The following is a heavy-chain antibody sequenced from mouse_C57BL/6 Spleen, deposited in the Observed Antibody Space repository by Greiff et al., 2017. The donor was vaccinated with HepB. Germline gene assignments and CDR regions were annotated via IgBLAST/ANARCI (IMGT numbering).Heavy chain of an antibody. Sequence: EVQLQQSGPGLVKPSQSLSLTCSVTGYSITSGYYWNWIRQFPGNKLEWMGYISYDGSNNYNPSLKNRISITRDTSKNQFFLKLNSVTTEDTATYYCARGGYDRAFYYFDYWGQGTTLTVSS. CDR1: GYSITSGYY. J-gene: IGHJ2*01. CDR3: ARGGYDRAFYYFDY. V-gene: IGHV3-6*01. CDR2: ISYDGSN. D-gene: IGHD2-2*01.